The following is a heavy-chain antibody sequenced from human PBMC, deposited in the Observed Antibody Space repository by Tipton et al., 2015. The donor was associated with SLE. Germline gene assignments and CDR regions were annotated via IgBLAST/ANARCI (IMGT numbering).Heavy chain of an antibody. CDR3: ASEGPRSYWYFDL. CDR2: ISTSGST. J-gene: IGHJ2*01. D-gene: IGHD1-14*01. Sequence: TLSLTCTVSGGSISSYYWSWIRQPAGTGLEWIGRISTSGSTNYNPSLKSRVTISVDTSKNQFSLKLSSVTAADTAVYYCASEGPRSYWYFDLWGRGTLVTVSS. CDR1: GGSISSYY. V-gene: IGHV4-4*07.